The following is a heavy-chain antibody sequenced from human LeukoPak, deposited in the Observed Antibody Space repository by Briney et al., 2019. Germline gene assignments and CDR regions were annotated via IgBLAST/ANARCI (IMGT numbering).Heavy chain of an antibody. V-gene: IGHV3-48*01. J-gene: IGHJ4*02. CDR2: IGSSGSTT. Sequence: PGGSLRLSCAASGFTFNRYNMMWVRQAPGKGLEWVAYIGSSGSTTYYSDSVEGRFTISRDNAENSLYLQMNSLRAEDTAVDFCAGGSWSAIWGQGTLVSVSS. D-gene: IGHD2-8*02. CDR1: GFTFNRYN. CDR3: AGGSWSAI.